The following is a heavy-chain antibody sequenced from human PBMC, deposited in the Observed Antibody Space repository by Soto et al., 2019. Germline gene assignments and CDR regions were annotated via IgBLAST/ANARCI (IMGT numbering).Heavy chain of an antibody. D-gene: IGHD2-15*01. J-gene: IGHJ6*02. CDR3: XXXXXXXXXAANHYYYYXMDV. CDR1: GGTFSSYA. CDR2: IIPIFGTA. Sequence: QVQLVQSGAEVKKPGSSVKVSCKASGGTFSSYAISWVRQAPGQGLEWMGGIIPIFGTANYAQKFQGRVTIPADEXKSTAYMELSSLRSEDTAXXXXXXXXXXXXXAANHYYYYXMDVWGQGTTV. V-gene: IGHV1-69*01.